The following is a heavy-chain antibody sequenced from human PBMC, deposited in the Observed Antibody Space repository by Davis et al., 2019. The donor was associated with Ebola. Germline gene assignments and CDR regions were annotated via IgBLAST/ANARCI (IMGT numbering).Heavy chain of an antibody. Sequence: GESLKISCAASGFTFSSYSMNWVRQAPGKGLEWVAVISYDGSNKYYADSVKGRFTISRDNSKNTLYLQTNSLRAEDTAVYYCAKDHLARVAGSGFYYYGMDVWGQGTTVTVSS. D-gene: IGHD6-19*01. J-gene: IGHJ6*02. CDR1: GFTFSSYS. CDR3: AKDHLARVAGSGFYYYGMDV. CDR2: ISYDGSNK. V-gene: IGHV3-30*18.